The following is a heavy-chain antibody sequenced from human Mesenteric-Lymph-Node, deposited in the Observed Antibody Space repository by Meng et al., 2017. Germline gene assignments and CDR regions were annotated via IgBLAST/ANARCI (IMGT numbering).Heavy chain of an antibody. J-gene: IGHJ4*02. CDR3: ARAHNPLRSTSCYGY. CDR1: GYTFTGYY. Sequence: QWQRVQPGAEGKKPGASVNFSSKASGYTFTGYYRHWVRQAPGQGLEWMGRINPNSGATEYAQNFQGRVTMTRDTSISTAYMELSRLRSDDTAVYYCARAHNPLRSTSCYGYWGQGTLVTVSS. CDR2: INPNSGAT. V-gene: IGHV1-2*06. D-gene: IGHD2-2*01.